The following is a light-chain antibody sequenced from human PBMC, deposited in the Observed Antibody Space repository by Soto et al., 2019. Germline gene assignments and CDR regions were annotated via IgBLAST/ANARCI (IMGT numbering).Light chain of an antibody. CDR2: GAS. CDR1: QSVSSN. CDR3: QHYGSSLSIT. V-gene: IGKV3-20*01. J-gene: IGKJ5*01. Sequence: EIVMTQSPATLSVSPGERATLSCRASQSVSSNLAWYQQKPGQAPRLLIYGASSRATGIPDRFSGSGSGTDFTLTISRLEPEDFAVYYCQHYGSSLSITFGQGTRLEIK.